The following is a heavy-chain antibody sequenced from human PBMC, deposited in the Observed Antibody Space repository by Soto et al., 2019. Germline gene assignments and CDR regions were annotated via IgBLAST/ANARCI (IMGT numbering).Heavy chain of an antibody. D-gene: IGHD1-1*01. V-gene: IGHV4-59*01. J-gene: IGHJ6*03. CDR2: IYYSGST. Sequence: PSETLSLTCTFSGASISRYYWSWIRQPPGKGLEWIGYIYYSGSTNYNPSLKSRVTISVDMSKNQLSLKLSSVTAADTAVYYCARAGPEPYNYYYYYMDVWGKGTTVTVSS. CDR1: GASISRYY. CDR3: ARAGPEPYNYYYYYMDV.